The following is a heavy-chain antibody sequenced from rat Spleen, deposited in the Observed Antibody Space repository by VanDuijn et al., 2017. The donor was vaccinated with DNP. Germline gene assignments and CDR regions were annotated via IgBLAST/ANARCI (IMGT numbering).Heavy chain of an antibody. J-gene: IGHJ2*01. Sequence: EVQLVESGGGLVQPGRPMKLSCAASGFTFSTFPMAWVRQAPTKGLEWVATIGTSGGNTYYRDSVKGRFTISRDNAKSILYLQTDSLRSEDTATYYCTTLNFYASLAEYFDFWGQGVMVTVSS. CDR3: TTLNFYASLAEYFDF. CDR2: IGTSGGNT. CDR1: GFTFSTFP. D-gene: IGHD1-12*01. V-gene: IGHV5-46*01.